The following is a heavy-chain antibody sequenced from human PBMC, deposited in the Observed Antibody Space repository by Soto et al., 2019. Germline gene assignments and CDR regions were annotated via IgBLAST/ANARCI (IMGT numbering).Heavy chain of an antibody. V-gene: IGHV3-30-3*01. D-gene: IGHD6-19*01. Sequence: HPGGSLRLSCAASGFTFSSYAMHWVRQAPGKGLEWVAVISYDGSNKYYADSVKGRFTISRDNSKNTLYLQMNSLRAEDTAVYYCAREQGSGWAKYYYYGMDVWGQGTTVTVSS. J-gene: IGHJ6*02. CDR2: ISYDGSNK. CDR3: AREQGSGWAKYYYYGMDV. CDR1: GFTFSSYA.